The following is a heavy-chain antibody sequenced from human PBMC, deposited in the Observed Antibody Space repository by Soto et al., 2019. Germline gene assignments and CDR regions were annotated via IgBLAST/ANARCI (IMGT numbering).Heavy chain of an antibody. CDR1: GFTFSSYG. CDR3: ARDGDVNTGFGKDY. V-gene: IGHV3-33*01. D-gene: IGHD3-16*01. CDR2: IWHDGGNK. Sequence: GGSLRLSCPAPGFTFSSYGMHWVRQAPGKGLEWVAFIWHDGGNKFYAESVKGRFTISRDNSKNTLYLQMTSLSAEDTAMYYCARDGDVNTGFGKDYWGQGTLVTAPQ. J-gene: IGHJ4*02.